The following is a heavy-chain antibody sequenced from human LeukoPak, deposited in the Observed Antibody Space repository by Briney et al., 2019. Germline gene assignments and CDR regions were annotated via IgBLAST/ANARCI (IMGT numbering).Heavy chain of an antibody. V-gene: IGHV4-61*02. CDR1: SGSISSSNYY. Sequence: SETLSLTCTVSSGSISSSNYYWSWIRQPAGKGLEWIGRIYTSESTNYNPSLKSRVTISVDTSRNQFSLKLSSVTAADTAVYYCARGLWLGDENPPYFDYWGQGILVTVSS. J-gene: IGHJ4*02. CDR2: IYTSEST. CDR3: ARGLWLGDENPPYFDY. D-gene: IGHD3-10*01.